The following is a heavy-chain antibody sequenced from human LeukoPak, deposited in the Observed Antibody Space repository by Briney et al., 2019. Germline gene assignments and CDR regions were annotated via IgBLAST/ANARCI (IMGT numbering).Heavy chain of an antibody. D-gene: IGHD3-9*01. V-gene: IGHV3-9*01. CDR2: ITWNSGSI. CDR1: GFTFDDYA. Sequence: GGSLRLSCAASGFTFDDYAMHWVRQPPRKGLEWVSGITWNSGSIVYADSVKGRFTISRNNAKNSLCPQMNSLRAEDTALYYCAKILTGYRNDAFDIWGQGTMVTVSS. J-gene: IGHJ3*02. CDR3: AKILTGYRNDAFDI.